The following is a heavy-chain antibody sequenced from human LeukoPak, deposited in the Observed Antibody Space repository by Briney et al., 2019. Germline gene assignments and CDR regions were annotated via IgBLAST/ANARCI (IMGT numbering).Heavy chain of an antibody. CDR2: ISSIRSYI. J-gene: IGHJ3*02. V-gene: IGHV3-21*01. CDR1: GFTFSSYS. Sequence: GGSLRLSCVASGFTFSSYSMNWVRQAPGKGREWVSSISSIRSYIYYADSVKGGFTISRDNAKNSLYLQMNSLRAEDTAVYYCARDLRPYCSSTSCYMNAFDIWGQGTMVTVSS. CDR3: ARDLRPYCSSTSCYMNAFDI. D-gene: IGHD2-2*02.